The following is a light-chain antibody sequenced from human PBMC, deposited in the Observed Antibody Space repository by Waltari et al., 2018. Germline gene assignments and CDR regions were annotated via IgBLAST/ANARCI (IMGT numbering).Light chain of an antibody. V-gene: IGLV1-51*01. CDR2: DNN. CDR3: GTWDSSLSLGV. Sequence: QSVLTQPPSVSAAPGQQVTIPCTGRSSTTGHNDVPRYKTLPGTAPTLLIYDNNKRPSGIPDRFSGSKSGTSATLGITGLQTGDEADYYCGTWDSSLSLGVFGGGTKLTVL. J-gene: IGLJ3*02. CDR1: SSTTGHND.